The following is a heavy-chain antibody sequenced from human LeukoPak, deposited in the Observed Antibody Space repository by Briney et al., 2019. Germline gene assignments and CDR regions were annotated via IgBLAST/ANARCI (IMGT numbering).Heavy chain of an antibody. CDR2: ISSSSSTI. CDR3: ARAVGAEYSGYDFFY. D-gene: IGHD5-12*01. V-gene: IGHV3-48*01. Sequence: GGSLRLSCAASGFTFSSYSMNWVRQAPGKGLEWVSYISSSSSTIYYADSVKGRFTISRDNAKNPLYLQMNSLRAEDTAVYYCARAVGAEYSGYDFFYWGQGTLVTVSS. CDR1: GFTFSSYS. J-gene: IGHJ4*02.